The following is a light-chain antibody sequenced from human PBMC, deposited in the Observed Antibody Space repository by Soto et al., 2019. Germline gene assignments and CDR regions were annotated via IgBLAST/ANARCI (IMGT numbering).Light chain of an antibody. CDR3: ISSTDRQGYL. CDR2: AVS. CDR1: SSDIGSYDH. V-gene: IGLV2-14*03. J-gene: IGLJ1*01. Sequence: QSVLTQPASVSGSPGQSITISCSGTSSDIGSYDHVAWYQQFPGKSPKLIIYAVSDRPSGVSDRFSGSKSGISASLTISGLQTGDEADYYCISSTDRQGYLFGNGTKLTVL.